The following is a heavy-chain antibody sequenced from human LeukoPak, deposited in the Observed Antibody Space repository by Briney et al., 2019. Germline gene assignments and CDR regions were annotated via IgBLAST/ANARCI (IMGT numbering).Heavy chain of an antibody. J-gene: IGHJ4*02. CDR2: IYYSGST. CDR1: GGSISSSSYY. Sequence: SETLSLTCIVSGGSISSSSYYWGWIRQPPGKGLEWIGSIYYSGSTYYNPSLKSRVTISVDTSKNQFSLKLSSVTAADTAVYYCARVSDYYGSGSPNFNYWGQGTLVTVSS. D-gene: IGHD3-10*01. CDR3: ARVSDYYGSGSPNFNY. V-gene: IGHV4-39*07.